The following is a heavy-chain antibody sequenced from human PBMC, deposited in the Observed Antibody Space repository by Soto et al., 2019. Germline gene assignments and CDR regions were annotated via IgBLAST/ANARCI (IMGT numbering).Heavy chain of an antibody. CDR3: ARIGLFGGPLYYGMDV. Sequence: SGPTLVNPTQTLTLTCTFSGFSLSTSGMCVSWIRQPPGKALEWLARIDWDDDKYYSTSLKTRLTISKDTSKNQVVLTMTNMDPVDTATYYCARIGLFGGPLYYGMDVWGQGTTVTGSS. CDR1: GFSLSTSGMC. CDR2: IDWDDDK. D-gene: IGHD2-15*01. J-gene: IGHJ6*02. V-gene: IGHV2-70*11.